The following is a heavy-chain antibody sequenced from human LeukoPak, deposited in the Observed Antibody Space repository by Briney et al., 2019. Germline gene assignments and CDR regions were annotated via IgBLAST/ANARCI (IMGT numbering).Heavy chain of an antibody. CDR1: GFTFSSYA. CDR2: ISYDGSNK. Sequence: GGSLRLSCAASGFTFSSYAMSWVRQAPGKGLEWVAVISYDGSNKYYADSVKGRFTISRDNSKNTLYLQMNSLRAEGTAVYYCARVPYYYGSGTSYYFDYWGQGTLVTVSS. D-gene: IGHD3-10*01. J-gene: IGHJ4*02. CDR3: ARVPYYYGSGTSYYFDY. V-gene: IGHV3-30-3*01.